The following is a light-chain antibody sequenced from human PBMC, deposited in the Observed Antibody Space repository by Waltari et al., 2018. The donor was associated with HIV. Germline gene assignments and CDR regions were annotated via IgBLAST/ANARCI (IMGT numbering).Light chain of an antibody. CDR1: NIGSKS. V-gene: IGLV3-21*04. Sequence: SYVLTQPPSVSVAPGKTAGITCGGDNIGSKSVHWYQHRPGQAPILVIYDDTDRPSGVPACCSGSASWNTATLTVNSVEAVDEADYYCQVWDTDTDHWVFGGGTRLTVL. CDR2: DDT. J-gene: IGLJ3*02. CDR3: QVWDTDTDHWV.